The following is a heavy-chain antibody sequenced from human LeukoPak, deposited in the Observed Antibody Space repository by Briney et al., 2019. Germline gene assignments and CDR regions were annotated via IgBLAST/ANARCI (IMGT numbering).Heavy chain of an antibody. D-gene: IGHD3-10*01. CDR2: IYSGGST. J-gene: IGHJ4*02. CDR3: ARPYYGSGDPSFDY. Sequence: PGGSLRLSCAASGFTVSSNYMSWVRQAPGKGLEWVSVIYSGGSTYYADSVKGRFTISGDNSKNTLYLQMNSLRAEDTAVYYCARPYYGSGDPSFDYWGQGTLVTVSS. V-gene: IGHV3-53*01. CDR1: GFTVSSNY.